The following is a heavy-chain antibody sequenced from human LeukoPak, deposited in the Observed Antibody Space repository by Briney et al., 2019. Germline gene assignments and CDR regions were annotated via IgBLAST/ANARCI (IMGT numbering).Heavy chain of an antibody. CDR3: AREMKSAYYYDSSGKYYFVY. D-gene: IGHD3-22*01. CDR2: IIPIFGTA. V-gene: IGHV1-69*05. Sequence: ASVKVSCKASGGTFSSYAISCVRQAPGQGLECMGRIIPIFGTANYVQNFQGRVTITTDESTSTAYMELRSLRYEDTAVYYCAREMKSAYYYDSSGKYYFVYWGQGTLGTVSS. CDR1: GGTFSSYA. J-gene: IGHJ4*02.